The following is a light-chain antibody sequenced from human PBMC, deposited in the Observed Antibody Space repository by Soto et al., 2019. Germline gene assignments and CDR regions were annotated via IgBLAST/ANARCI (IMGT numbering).Light chain of an antibody. J-gene: IGLJ1*01. CDR2: DVN. V-gene: IGLV2-8*01. CDR1: SSDIGGYNY. CDR3: TSNAARNTPFV. Sequence: QSALTPPPSASGSPGQSVTISCTGTSSDIGGYNYVSWYQQHPGKAPKVMIYDVNKRPSGAPDRFSGSKSGNTASLTVSGLQARNGADYSSTSNAARNTPFVFGTGTKLPVL.